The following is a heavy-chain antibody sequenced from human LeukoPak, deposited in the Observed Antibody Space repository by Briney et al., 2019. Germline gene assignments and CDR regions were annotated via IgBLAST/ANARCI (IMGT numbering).Heavy chain of an antibody. D-gene: IGHD3-3*01. CDR3: ARVCTIFGVVIMDYFDY. Sequence: GGSLRLSCAASGLTFSSYWMSWVRQAPGKGLEWVANIKQDGSEKYYVDSVKGRFTISRDNAKNSLYLQMNSLRAEDTAVYYCARVCTIFGVVIMDYFDYWGQGTLVTVSS. J-gene: IGHJ4*02. CDR1: GLTFSSYW. CDR2: IKQDGSEK. V-gene: IGHV3-7*01.